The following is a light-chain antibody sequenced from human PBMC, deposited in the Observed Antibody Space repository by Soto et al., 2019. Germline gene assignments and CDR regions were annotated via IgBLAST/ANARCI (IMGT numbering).Light chain of an antibody. CDR3: TAFSANRVYL. J-gene: IGLJ1*01. CDR2: GVH. V-gene: IGLV2-14*01. Sequence: QSALTQPISVSGSPGRSITISCTGNSNDIGTYDHVCWYQQHPGKAPRLLIHGVHNRSPGISGRFSASKSGLTASLNISGLQAEDEADYYCTAFSANRVYLFGPGTKVTVL. CDR1: SNDIGTYDH.